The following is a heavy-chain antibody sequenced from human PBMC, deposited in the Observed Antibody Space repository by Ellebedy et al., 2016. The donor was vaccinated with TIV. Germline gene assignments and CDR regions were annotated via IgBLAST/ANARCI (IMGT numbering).Heavy chain of an antibody. CDR1: GYTFTNYY. CDR3: ATVPSYCGGDCYWASFDY. V-gene: IGHV1-24*01. Sequence: ASVKVSCKASGYTFTNYYMHWVRQAPGKGLEWMGDFDPEDGETIYAQKFQGRVTMTEDTSTDTAYMELSSLRSEDTAVYYCATVPSYCGGDCYWASFDYWGQGTLVTVPS. J-gene: IGHJ4*02. CDR2: FDPEDGET. D-gene: IGHD2-21*02.